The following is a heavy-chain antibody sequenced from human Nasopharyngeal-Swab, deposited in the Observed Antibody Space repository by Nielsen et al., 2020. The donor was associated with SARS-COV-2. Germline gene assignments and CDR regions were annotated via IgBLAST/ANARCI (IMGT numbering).Heavy chain of an antibody. CDR2: ISIYNADR. V-gene: IGHV1-18*01. CDR3: ARDVEEWLVVPSLSFDH. J-gene: IGHJ4*02. D-gene: IGHD5-18*01. Sequence: WGRQAPGQELEWMGWISIYNADRNYAEKFQGRVSMTTDTSTTTAFMELTSLRSDDTAVYYCARDVEEWLVVPSLSFDHWGQGTLVTVSS.